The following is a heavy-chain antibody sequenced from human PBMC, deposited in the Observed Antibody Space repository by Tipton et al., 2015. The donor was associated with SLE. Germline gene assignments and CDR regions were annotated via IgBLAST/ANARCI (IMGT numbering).Heavy chain of an antibody. J-gene: IGHJ6*02. D-gene: IGHD6-6*01. V-gene: IGHV4-30-4*08. CDR1: GGSISSGDYY. CDR3: ARSVPYYYYGMDV. CDR2: IYYSGST. Sequence: TLSLTCTVSGGSISSGDYYWSWIRQPPGKGLEWIGYIYYSGSTYYNPSLKSRVTISVDTSKNQFSLKLSSVTAADTAVYYCARSVPYYYYGMDVWGQGTTVTVSS.